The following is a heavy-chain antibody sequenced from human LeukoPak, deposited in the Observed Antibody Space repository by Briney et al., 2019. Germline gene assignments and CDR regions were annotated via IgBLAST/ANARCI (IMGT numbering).Heavy chain of an antibody. V-gene: IGHV4-30-4*01. CDR1: SGSISSGAYY. Sequence: KSSETLSPTCTVSSGSISSGAYYWSRLRQPTGQGLEWIGYIYYSGSTYYNPSLKSRVTISVDTSKNQFSLKLSSVTAADTAVYYCAREVSRDAFDIWGQGTMVTVSS. CDR3: AREVSRDAFDI. J-gene: IGHJ3*02. CDR2: IYYSGST.